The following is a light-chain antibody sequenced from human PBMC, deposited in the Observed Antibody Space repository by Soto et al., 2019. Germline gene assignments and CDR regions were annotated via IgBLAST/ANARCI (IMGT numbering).Light chain of an antibody. Sequence: DIQITPSPSTLSRSQGTRVTTTCGASQTISSCLAWYQQKPGQAPKLLIYKASTRDSGVPSRFSGSGSGTEFTLTISSLQPDDFAAYYCQQYDSYSYTFGQGTKVDI. V-gene: IGKV1-5*03. CDR1: QTISSC. CDR3: QQYDSYSYT. J-gene: IGKJ2*01. CDR2: KAS.